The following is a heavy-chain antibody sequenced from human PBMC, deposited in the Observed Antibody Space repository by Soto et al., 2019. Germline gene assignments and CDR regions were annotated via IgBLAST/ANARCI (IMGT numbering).Heavy chain of an antibody. D-gene: IGHD3-22*01. V-gene: IGHV4-34*01. CDR3: ARESSGYYYVPLDY. CDR2: INHSGST. CDR1: GGSFSGYY. J-gene: IGHJ4*02. Sequence: QVQLQQWGAGLLKPSETLSLTCAVYGGSFSGYYWSWIRQPPGKGLEWIGEINHSGSTNYNPSLKRRVTISADTSKNQFSLKLSSVTAADTAVYYCARESSGYYYVPLDYWGQGTLVTVSS.